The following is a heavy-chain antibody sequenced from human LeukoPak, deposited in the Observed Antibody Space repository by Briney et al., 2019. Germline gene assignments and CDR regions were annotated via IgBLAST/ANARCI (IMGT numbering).Heavy chain of an antibody. CDR1: GFTFSSYA. CDR3: AKDSYYYDSSGLRHAMDY. CDR2: ISGSGGST. V-gene: IGHV3-23*01. Sequence: PGGSLRLPCAASGFTFSSYAMSWVRQAPGKGLEWVSAISGSGGSTYYADSVKGRFTISRDNSKNTLYLQMNSLRAEDTAVYYCAKDSYYYDSSGLRHAMDYWGQGTLVTVSS. J-gene: IGHJ4*02. D-gene: IGHD3-22*01.